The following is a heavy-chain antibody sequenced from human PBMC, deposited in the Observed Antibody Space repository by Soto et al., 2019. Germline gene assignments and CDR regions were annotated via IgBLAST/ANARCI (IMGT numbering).Heavy chain of an antibody. Sequence: SETLSLTCAVYGGSFSGYYWSWIRQPPGKGLEWIGEINHSGSTNYNPSLKSRVTISVDTSKNQFSLKLSSVTAADTAVYYCARGHNWNYGRLDPWGQGTLVTVSS. CDR1: GGSFSGYY. D-gene: IGHD1-7*01. J-gene: IGHJ5*02. CDR2: INHSGST. CDR3: ARGHNWNYGRLDP. V-gene: IGHV4-34*01.